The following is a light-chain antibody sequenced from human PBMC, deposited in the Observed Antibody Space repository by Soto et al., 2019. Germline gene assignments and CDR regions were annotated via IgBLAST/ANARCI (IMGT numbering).Light chain of an antibody. CDR3: SSYAGRNNLGV. CDR1: SSDVGGYNY. Sequence: QSALTQPPSASGSPGQSVTISCTGTSSDVGGYNYVSWYQQHPGKAPKLMIYEVSKRPSGVPDRFSGSKSGNMASLTVSGLQAEDEADYYCSSYAGRNNLGVFGTGTKLTVL. CDR2: EVS. V-gene: IGLV2-8*01. J-gene: IGLJ1*01.